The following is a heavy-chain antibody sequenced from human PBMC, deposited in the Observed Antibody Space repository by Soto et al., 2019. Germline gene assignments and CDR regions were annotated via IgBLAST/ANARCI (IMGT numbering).Heavy chain of an antibody. D-gene: IGHD3-16*01. J-gene: IGHJ5*02. V-gene: IGHV3-23*01. CDR2: ISGSGGST. Sequence: EVQRLESGGGLVQPGGSLRLSCAASGFTFSSYAMSWVRQAPGKGLEWVSAISGSGGSTYYADSVKGRFTISRDKSKNTLYLEMNSVRAEDTGVYYCAKGSGITNWFDLWGQGTLVTVS. CDR3: AKGSGITNWFDL. CDR1: GFTFSSYA.